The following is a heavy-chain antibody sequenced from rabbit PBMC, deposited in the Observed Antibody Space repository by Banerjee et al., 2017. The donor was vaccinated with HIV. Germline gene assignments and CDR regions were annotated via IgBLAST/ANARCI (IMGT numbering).Heavy chain of an antibody. V-gene: IGHV1S40*01. CDR1: GFSFGQD. D-gene: IGHD4-1*01. CDR3: ARAPSSSGWAFNL. J-gene: IGHJ4*01. Sequence: EESGGDLVKPGASLTLTCTASGFSFGQDMCWVRQAPGKGLGWIGCIDTRYGNTYYASWAKGRFTISETSSTTVTLQMTSLTAADTATYFCARAPSSSGWAFNLCGQGTLVPVS. CDR2: IDTRYGNT.